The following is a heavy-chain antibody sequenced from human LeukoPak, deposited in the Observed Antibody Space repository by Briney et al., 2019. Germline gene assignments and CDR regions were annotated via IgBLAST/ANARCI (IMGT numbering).Heavy chain of an antibody. CDR2: VHYSGTT. CDR3: ATGYGDFRVEGRYFYS. D-gene: IGHD4-17*01. V-gene: IGHV4-59*01. Sequence: SETLSLTCTVSDGSITNYDWSWVRQPPGKGLEFIGHVHYSGTTNYNPSLRSRVTIAIDTSKKHFFLKLKSVTAADTAVYYCATGYGDFRVEGRYFYSWGQGTLVTVSS. CDR1: DGSITNYD. J-gene: IGHJ4*02.